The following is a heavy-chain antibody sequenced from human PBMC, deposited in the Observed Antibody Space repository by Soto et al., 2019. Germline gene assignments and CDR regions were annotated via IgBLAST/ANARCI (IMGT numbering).Heavy chain of an antibody. CDR2: VHYSGTT. J-gene: IGHJ6*02. CDR1: GGSISRNF. CDR3: ATGVGDYYYGMDV. D-gene: IGHD3-16*01. V-gene: IGHV4-59*12. Sequence: QVQLQESGPGLVKPSETLSLTCTVSGGSISRNFWSWIRQPPGKGLEWIGYVHYSGTTNFNPSLQSRLTIPVDAPDQFSLRLRSVTAADTAVYYCATGVGDYYYGMDVWGQGTTVTVSS.